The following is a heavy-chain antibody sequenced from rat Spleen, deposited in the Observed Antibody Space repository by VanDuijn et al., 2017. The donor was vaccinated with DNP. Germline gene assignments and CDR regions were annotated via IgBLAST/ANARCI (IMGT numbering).Heavy chain of an antibody. CDR2: IHTGNGGT. CDR3: ARWGTFYWYFDF. J-gene: IGHJ1*01. Sequence: QVQLQQSGAELTKPGSSVKISCKASGYTFTSYYISWIKQTTGQGLEYVGYIHTGNGGTNYNEKFKGRATLTLDKSSSTAFMQLSSLTPDDPAVFYCARWGTFYWYFDFWGPGTMVTVSS. CDR1: GYTFTSYY. V-gene: IGHV1-43*01. D-gene: IGHD3-2*01.